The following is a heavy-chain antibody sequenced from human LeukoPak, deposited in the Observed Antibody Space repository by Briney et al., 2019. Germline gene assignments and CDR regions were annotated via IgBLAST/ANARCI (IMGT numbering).Heavy chain of an antibody. CDR2: IYHSGST. Sequence: SETLSLTCTVSGYSISSGYYWGWIRQPPGKGLEWIGSIYHSGSTYYNPSLKSRVTISVDTSKNQFSLKLSSVTAADTAVYYCARHYPSVGATKNYFDYWGQGTLVTVSS. V-gene: IGHV4-38-2*02. D-gene: IGHD1-26*01. CDR3: ARHYPSVGATKNYFDY. CDR1: GYSISSGYY. J-gene: IGHJ4*02.